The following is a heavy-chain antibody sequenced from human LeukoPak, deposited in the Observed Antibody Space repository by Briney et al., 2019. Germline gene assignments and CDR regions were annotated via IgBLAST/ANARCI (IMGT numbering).Heavy chain of an antibody. J-gene: IGHJ4*02. D-gene: IGHD5-18*01. CDR1: GFTFSTYW. CDR2: INSDGSTT. V-gene: IGHV3-74*01. Sequence: PGGSLRLSCAASGFTFSTYWMHWVRQAPGKGLVWVSRINSDGSTTSYADSVKGRFTISRDNAKDTLYLQMNSLRAEDTAVYYCARESYGLIDYWGQGTLVTVSS. CDR3: ARESYGLIDY.